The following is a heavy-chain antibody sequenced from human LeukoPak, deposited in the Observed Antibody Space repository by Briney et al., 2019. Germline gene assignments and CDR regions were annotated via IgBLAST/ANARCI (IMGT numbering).Heavy chain of an antibody. CDR1: GFTFSSYA. CDR3: AKPPYCSGGSCYLHY. J-gene: IGHJ4*02. CDR2: ISGSGGST. V-gene: IGHV3-23*01. D-gene: IGHD2-15*01. Sequence: PGGSLRLSCAASGFTFSSYAMSWVRQAPGKGLEWVSAISGSGGSTYYADSGKGRFTMSRDNSRNTLYLQMNSLRAEDTAVYYCAKPPYCSGGSCYLHYWGQGTLVTVSS.